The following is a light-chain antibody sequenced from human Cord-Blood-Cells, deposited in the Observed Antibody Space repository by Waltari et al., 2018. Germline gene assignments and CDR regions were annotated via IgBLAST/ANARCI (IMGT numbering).Light chain of an antibody. CDR1: TIGSKR. Sequence: SYVLTQTPSVSVAPGTTARLPCGGNTIGSKRVRWYKQKPGQAPVLVIYYDSDRPSGIPERFSGSNSRNTATLTISRVEAGDEADYYCQVWDSSSDHPVFGGGTKLTVL. V-gene: IGLV3-21*04. CDR2: YDS. CDR3: QVWDSSSDHPV. J-gene: IGLJ3*02.